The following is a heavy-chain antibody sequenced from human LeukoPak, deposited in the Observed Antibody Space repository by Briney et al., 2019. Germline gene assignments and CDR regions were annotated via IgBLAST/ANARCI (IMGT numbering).Heavy chain of an antibody. J-gene: IGHJ3*02. Sequence: SETLSLTCTVSGGSISSSRYYWGWICQPPKKRLEWIGSIYYSGSPNNNPTLKSRVTISVDTSKNQFSLQLNSVTAADTAVYYRARDSTMRGPGGAFDIWGQGTMVTVSS. V-gene: IGHV4-39*07. CDR3: ARDSTMRGPGGAFDI. D-gene: IGHD3-22*01. CDR2: IYYSGSP. CDR1: GGSISSSRYY.